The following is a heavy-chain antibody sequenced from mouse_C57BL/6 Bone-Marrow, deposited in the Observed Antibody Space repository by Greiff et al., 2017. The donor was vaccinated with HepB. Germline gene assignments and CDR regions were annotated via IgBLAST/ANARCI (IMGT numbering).Heavy chain of an antibody. V-gene: IGHV1-75*01. J-gene: IGHJ1*03. D-gene: IGHD1-1*01. CDR3: ARSFSFITTVVARYWYFDV. Sequence: VQLQQSGPELVKPGASVKISCKASGYTFTDYYINWVKQRPGQGLEWIGWIFPGSGSTYYNEKFKGKATLTVDKSSSTAYMLLSSLTSEDSAVYFCARSFSFITTVVARYWYFDVWGTGTTVTVSS. CDR2: IFPGSGST. CDR1: GYTFTDYY.